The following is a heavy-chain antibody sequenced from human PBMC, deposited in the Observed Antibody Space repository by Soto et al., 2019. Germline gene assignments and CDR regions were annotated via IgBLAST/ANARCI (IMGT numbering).Heavy chain of an antibody. CDR2: IFGDDDK. J-gene: IGHJ5*02. Sequence: QITLKESGPTLVKPTQTLTLTCTFSGFSLSTSGVGVGWIRQPPGKALEWLALIFGDDDKRYSPSLKSRLTITXXTXKXXVVLKMTNMDPVDTATYYCAHSFVVAAPTTGWFDPWGQGTLVTVSS. D-gene: IGHD6-13*01. V-gene: IGHV2-5*02. CDR3: AHSFVVAAPTTGWFDP. CDR1: GFSLSTSGVG.